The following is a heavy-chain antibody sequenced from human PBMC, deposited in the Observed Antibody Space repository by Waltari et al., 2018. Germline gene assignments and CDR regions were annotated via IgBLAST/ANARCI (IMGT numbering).Heavy chain of an antibody. Sequence: QVQLVQSGAEVKKPGSSVKVSCKASGGTFSSYAISWGRQAPGQGLEWMGGIIPILGIANYAQKFQGRVTITADESTSTAYMELSSLRSEDTAVYYCASIYSNYDGFDYWGQGTLVTVSS. CDR3: ASIYSNYDGFDY. V-gene: IGHV1-69*04. CDR1: GGTFSSYA. J-gene: IGHJ4*02. D-gene: IGHD4-4*01. CDR2: IIPILGIA.